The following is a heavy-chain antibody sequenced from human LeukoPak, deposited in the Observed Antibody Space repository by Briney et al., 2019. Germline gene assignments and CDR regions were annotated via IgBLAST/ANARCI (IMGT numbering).Heavy chain of an antibody. CDR2: MNPNSGNT. V-gene: IGHV1-8*01. CDR3: ARADYDTSASTRKQIDY. J-gene: IGHJ4*02. Sequence: ASVKVSCKASGYTFTSYDINWVRQVTGQGLEWMGWMNPNSGNTAYAQKFQGRVTMTRNTSITSINTAYMELSSLRSEDTAVYYCARADYDTSASTRKQIDYWGQGTLVTVSS. CDR1: GYTFTSYD. D-gene: IGHD3-22*01.